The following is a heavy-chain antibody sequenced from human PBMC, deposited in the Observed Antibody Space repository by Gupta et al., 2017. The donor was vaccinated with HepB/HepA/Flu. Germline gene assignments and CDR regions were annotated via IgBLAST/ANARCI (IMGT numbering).Heavy chain of an antibody. V-gene: IGHV5-51*01. CDR2: IYPDVSRI. J-gene: IGHJ6*02. Sequence: AWVRQMPGKGLEWMGNIYPDVSRIIYSPSFQGRVTISGDKSTNTAYLQWSSLKASDSAIYYCARRAFCGGDCTLGSHEYYGMDVWGQGTTVIVSS. D-gene: IGHD2-21*02. CDR3: ARRAFCGGDCTLGSHEYYGMDV.